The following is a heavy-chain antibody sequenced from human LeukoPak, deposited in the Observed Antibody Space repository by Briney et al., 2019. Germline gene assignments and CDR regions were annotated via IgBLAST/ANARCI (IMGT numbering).Heavy chain of an antibody. J-gene: IGHJ5*02. CDR2: IYTSGST. D-gene: IGHD6-6*01. V-gene: IGHV4-4*07. CDR1: GGSISSYY. Sequence: SETLSLTCTVSGGSISSYYWSWIRQPAGKGLEWIGRIYTSGSTNYNPSLKSRVTMSVDTSKDQFSLKLSSVTAADTAVYYCARDRFGSSPSGWFDPWGQGTLVTVSS. CDR3: ARDRFGSSPSGWFDP.